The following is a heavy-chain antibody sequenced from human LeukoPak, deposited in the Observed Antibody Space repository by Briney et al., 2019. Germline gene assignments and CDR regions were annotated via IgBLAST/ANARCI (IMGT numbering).Heavy chain of an antibody. Sequence: GSLRLSCAGYGFIFSGAWMSWVRQAPGSGLEWVGRIKSKTDGGAIDYAAPVKGRFTISRDDAQNTLYLQMSSLKTDDTAVYYCNTDGRWGQGALVTVSS. CDR1: GFIFSGAW. J-gene: IGHJ4*02. CDR2: IKSKTDGGAI. CDR3: NTDGR. V-gene: IGHV3-15*01.